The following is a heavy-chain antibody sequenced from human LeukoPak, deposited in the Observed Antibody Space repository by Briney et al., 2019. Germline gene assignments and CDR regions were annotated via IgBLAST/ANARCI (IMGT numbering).Heavy chain of an antibody. V-gene: IGHV3-30*02. Sequence: GGSLRLSCAGSGFSFSSYGMHWVRQAPGKGLEWMAFIRSDGSNKYYADSVKGRFTVSRDNSQNTLYLHMKSLRDEDTALYYCAKEGQTVAGNGYFDYWGQGTLVTVSS. CDR3: AKEGQTVAGNGYFDY. J-gene: IGHJ4*02. D-gene: IGHD6-19*01. CDR2: IRSDGSNK. CDR1: GFSFSSYG.